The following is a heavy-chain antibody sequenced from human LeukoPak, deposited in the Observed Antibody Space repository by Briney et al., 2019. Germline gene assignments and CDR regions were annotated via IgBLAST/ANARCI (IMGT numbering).Heavy chain of an antibody. Sequence: GGSLRLSCVGSGFNFITYALHWVRQAPDRGPEWVAVISYDGGKRFYADSVKGRFTISRDNSKNTLYLQMNSLEIEDTAVYYCARAGSTNSSDPWGQGTLVTVSS. V-gene: IGHV3-30-3*01. CDR3: ARAGSTNSSDP. D-gene: IGHD2-8*01. J-gene: IGHJ5*02. CDR2: ISYDGGKR. CDR1: GFNFITYA.